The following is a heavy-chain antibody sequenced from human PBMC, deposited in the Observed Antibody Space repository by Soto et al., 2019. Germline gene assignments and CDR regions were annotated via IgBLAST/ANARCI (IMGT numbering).Heavy chain of an antibody. CDR3: AKDFAKYYYDRSGPIQDY. CDR1: GFLFSGYA. Sequence: GGPLSLSPTASGFLFSGYAIIWVRQSPGKGLEWISAISGSGGSTYYADSGKGRFTISRDNSKNTLYLQTNSLRAEDTAVYYCAKDFAKYYYDRSGPIQDYWGQG. V-gene: IGHV3-23*01. J-gene: IGHJ1*01. CDR2: ISGSGGST. D-gene: IGHD3-22*01.